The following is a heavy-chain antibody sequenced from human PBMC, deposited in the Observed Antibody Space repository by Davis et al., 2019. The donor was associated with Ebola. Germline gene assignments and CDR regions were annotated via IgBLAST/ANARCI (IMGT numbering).Heavy chain of an antibody. J-gene: IGHJ5*02. CDR1: GYTFTSYY. V-gene: IGHV1-46*01. D-gene: IGHD6-6*01. CDR2: INPSGGST. CDR3: ATDSSSSDHGGWFDP. Sequence: ASVKVSCKASGYTFTSYYMHWVRQAPGQGLEWMGIINPSGGSTSYAQKFQGRVTMTRDTSTSTVYMELSSLRSEDTAVYYCATDSSSSDHGGWFDPWGQGTLVTVSS.